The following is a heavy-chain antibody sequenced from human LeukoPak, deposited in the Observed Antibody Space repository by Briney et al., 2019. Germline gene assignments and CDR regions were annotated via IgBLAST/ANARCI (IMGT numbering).Heavy chain of an antibody. CDR2: IYHSGST. V-gene: IGHV4-30-2*01. J-gene: IGHJ5*02. D-gene: IGHD2-2*02. Sequence: SETLSLTCAVSGGSISSGGYSWSWIRQPPGKGLEWIGYIYHSGSTYYNPSLKSRVTISVDRSKNQFSLKLSSVTAADTAVYYCARGGYCSSTSCYSRFDPWGQGTLVTVSS. CDR1: GGSISSGGYS. CDR3: ARGGYCSSTSCYSRFDP.